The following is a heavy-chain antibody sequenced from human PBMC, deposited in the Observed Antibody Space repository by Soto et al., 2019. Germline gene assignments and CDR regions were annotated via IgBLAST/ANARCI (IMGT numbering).Heavy chain of an antibody. CDR1: GGSISSSSYF. D-gene: IGHD2-15*01. V-gene: IGHV4-39*01. Sequence: SETLSLTCSVSGGSISSSSYFWGWIRQPPGKGLEWIGSIYYSGSTYYNPSLKSRVTISVDTSKNQFSLKLSSVTAADTAVYYCARHEPRQDIVVVVAAIYRWFDPWGQGTLVTVSS. CDR2: IYYSGST. J-gene: IGHJ5*02. CDR3: ARHEPRQDIVVVVAAIYRWFDP.